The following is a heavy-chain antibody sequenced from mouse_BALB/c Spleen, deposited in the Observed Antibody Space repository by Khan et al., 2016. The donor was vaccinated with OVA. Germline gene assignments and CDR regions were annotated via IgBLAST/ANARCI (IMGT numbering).Heavy chain of an antibody. V-gene: IGHV3-2*02. CDR2: ISYSGRT. J-gene: IGHJ2*01. Sequence: VQLQESGPGPVNPSQSLSLTCTVTGYSITSDYAWNWIRQFPGNKLEWMGYISYSGRTSYNTSLKSRLSITRATSKNQVFLQLNSVTTEDTATYFCARSVTITPVGATDCDYWGQGTTLTVSS. CDR3: ARSVTITPVGATDCDY. D-gene: IGHD1-1*01. CDR1: GYSITSDYA.